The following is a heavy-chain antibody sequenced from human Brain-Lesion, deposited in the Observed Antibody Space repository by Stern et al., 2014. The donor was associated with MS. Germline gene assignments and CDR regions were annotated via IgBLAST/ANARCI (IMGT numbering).Heavy chain of an antibody. D-gene: IGHD5-18*01. J-gene: IGHJ5*02. CDR2: IIPSFGSP. V-gene: IGHV1-69*06. CDR3: AKDGPALVTNWFDP. Sequence: VQLVESGPEVKKPGSSVKVSCKASGGTFGTYPITWLRQAPGHGLEWMGRIIPSFGSPNYAQKFQGRVTITADRSTTTVYMKLSSLKSDDAAVYYCAKDGPALVTNWFDPWGRGTLVTVSS. CDR1: GGTFGTYP.